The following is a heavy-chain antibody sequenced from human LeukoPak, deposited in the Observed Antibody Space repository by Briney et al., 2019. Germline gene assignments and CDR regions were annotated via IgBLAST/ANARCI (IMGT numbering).Heavy chain of an antibody. V-gene: IGHV4-39*07. J-gene: IGHJ4*02. CDR2: IFYSGST. Sequence: PSETLSLTCTVSGGSISTSNYYWGWIRQPPGKGLEWIGNIFYSGSTYYSPSLKSRVTISLDTSRNQFSLKLNSVTAADTAVYYCAREGGGNWNDGGGADYWGQGTLVTVSS. CDR1: GGSISTSNYY. CDR3: AREGGGNWNDGGGADY. D-gene: IGHD1-1*01.